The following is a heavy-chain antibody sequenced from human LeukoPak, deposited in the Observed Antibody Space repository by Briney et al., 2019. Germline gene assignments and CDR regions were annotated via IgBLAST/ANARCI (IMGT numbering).Heavy chain of an antibody. J-gene: IGHJ6*03. CDR2: ISSSSSYI. Sequence: GGSLRLSCAASGFTFSSYSMNWVRQAPGKGLEWVSSISSSSSYIYYADSVKGRFTISRDNAKNSLYLQMNSLRAEDTAVYYCAWSGYSSGWYYYYYYMDFWGKGTTVTVSS. V-gene: IGHV3-21*01. CDR3: AWSGYSSGWYYYYYYMDF. CDR1: GFTFSSYS. D-gene: IGHD6-19*01.